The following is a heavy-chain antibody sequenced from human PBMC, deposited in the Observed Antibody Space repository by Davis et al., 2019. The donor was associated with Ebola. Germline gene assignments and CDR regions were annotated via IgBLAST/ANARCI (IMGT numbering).Heavy chain of an antibody. CDR1: GSPFLRYT. CDR3: AREVGETKLDQ. Sequence: SVKVSCKASGSPFLRYTITWVRQAPGQGLEWMGWVIPVFGTTNYAQKFQGRVTLTADESTSTAYMELTNLRSDDTAVYYCAREVGETKLDQWGQGTLVTVSS. V-gene: IGHV1-69*13. CDR2: VIPVFGTT. J-gene: IGHJ4*02. D-gene: IGHD1-26*01.